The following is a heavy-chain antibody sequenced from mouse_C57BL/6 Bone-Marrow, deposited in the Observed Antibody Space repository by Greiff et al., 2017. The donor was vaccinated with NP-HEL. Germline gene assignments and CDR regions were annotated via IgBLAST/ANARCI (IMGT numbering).Heavy chain of an antibody. CDR3: TPIYYDYEGYAMDY. CDR2: IDPEDGDT. J-gene: IGHJ4*01. D-gene: IGHD2-4*01. Sequence: VQLQQSGAELVRPGASVKLSCTASGFNIKDYYMHWVKQRPEQGLEWIGRIDPEDGDTEYAPKFQGKATMTADTSSNTAYLQLSSLTSEDTAVYYGTPIYYDYEGYAMDYWGQGTSVTVSS. CDR1: GFNIKDYY. V-gene: IGHV14-1*01.